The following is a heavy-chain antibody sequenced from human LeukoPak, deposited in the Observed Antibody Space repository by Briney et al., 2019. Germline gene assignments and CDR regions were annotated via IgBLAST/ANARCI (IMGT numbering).Heavy chain of an antibody. D-gene: IGHD6-19*01. V-gene: IGHV3-21*01. Sequence: SISSSSSYIYYADSVKGRFTISRDNAKNSLYLQMNSLRAEDTAVYYCARSPSYSSGWYQDYWGQGTLVTVSS. J-gene: IGHJ4*02. CDR2: ISSSSSYI. CDR3: ARSPSYSSGWYQDY.